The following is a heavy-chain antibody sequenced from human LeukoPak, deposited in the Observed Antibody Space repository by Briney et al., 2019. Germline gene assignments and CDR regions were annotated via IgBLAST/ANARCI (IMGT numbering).Heavy chain of an antibody. V-gene: IGHV4-30-4*01. D-gene: IGHD2-15*01. CDR1: GGSFSGYY. CDR3: GGYSAYYYYYGMDV. CDR2: IYYSGST. J-gene: IGHJ6*02. Sequence: SETLSLTCAVYGGSFSGYYWSWIRQPPGKGLEWIGYIYYSGSTYYNPSLKSRVTISVDTSKNQFSLKLSSVTAADTAVYYCGGYSAYYYYYGMDVWGQGTTVTVSS.